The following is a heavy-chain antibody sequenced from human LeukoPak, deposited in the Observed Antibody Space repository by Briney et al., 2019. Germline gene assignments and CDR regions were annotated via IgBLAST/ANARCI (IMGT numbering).Heavy chain of an antibody. CDR3: ARDKAFLGYYDTSGYFQQWFDS. J-gene: IGHJ5*01. D-gene: IGHD3-22*01. V-gene: IGHV1-18*04. CDR1: GYTFNTYG. CDR2: ISPYNGDT. Sequence: VASVKVSCKASGYTFNTYGISWVRQAPGQGLEWMGWISPYNGDTHYAQKFQDRVTMTTDTSTSTAYMDLRSLRSDDTAVYYCARDKAFLGYYDTSGYFQQWFDSWGQGTLVTVSS.